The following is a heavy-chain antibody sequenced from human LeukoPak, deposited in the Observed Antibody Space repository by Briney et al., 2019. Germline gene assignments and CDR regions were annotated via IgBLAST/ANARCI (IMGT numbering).Heavy chain of an antibody. CDR2: IYYSGST. J-gene: IGHJ5*02. Sequence: SETLSLTCTVSGGSISSGGYYWSWIRQPPGKGLEWIGYIYYSGSTNYNPSLKSRVTISVDTSKNQFSLKLSSVTAADTAVYYCARTDFWSATNWFDPWGQGTLVTVSS. V-gene: IGHV4-61*08. D-gene: IGHD3-3*01. CDR1: GGSISSGGYY. CDR3: ARTDFWSATNWFDP.